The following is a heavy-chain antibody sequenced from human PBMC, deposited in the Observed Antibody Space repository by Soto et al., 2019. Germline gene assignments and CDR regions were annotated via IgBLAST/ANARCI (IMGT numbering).Heavy chain of an antibody. J-gene: IGHJ4*02. D-gene: IGHD3-9*01. CDR2: VYYSGST. CDR1: GGSVSSSSYY. V-gene: IGHV4-39*07. CDR3: ARDRDILSY. Sequence: SSETLSLTCTVSGGSVSSSSYYWGWVRQPPGKGLEWIGSVYYSGSTYYNPSLESRVAISVDKSKNQFSLKLISVSAADTAVYYCARDRDILSYWGQGTLVTVSS.